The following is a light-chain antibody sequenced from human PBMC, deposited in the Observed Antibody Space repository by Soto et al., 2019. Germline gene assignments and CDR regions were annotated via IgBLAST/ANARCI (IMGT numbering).Light chain of an antibody. CDR2: GAS. J-gene: IGKJ1*01. V-gene: IGKV3-20*01. CDR1: QTVSSSY. Sequence: ESVLTQSPGTLSLSPGERATLSCRASQTVSSSYLAWYQQRPGQAPRLLISGASSRATGIPDRFSGSASGTDFTLTISRLEPEDFAVYYCQQYGSSPPSFGQGTKVDIK. CDR3: QQYGSSPPS.